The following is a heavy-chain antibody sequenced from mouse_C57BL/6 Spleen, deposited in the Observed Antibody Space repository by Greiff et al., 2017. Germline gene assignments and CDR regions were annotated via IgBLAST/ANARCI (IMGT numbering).Heavy chain of an antibody. Sequence: LVESGPELVKPGASVKISCKASGYAFSSSWMNWVKQRPGKGLEWIGRIYPGDGDTNYNGKFKGKATLTADKSSSTAYMQLSSLTSEDSAVYFCAYYSSAMDYWGQGTSVTVSS. V-gene: IGHV1-82*01. J-gene: IGHJ4*01. D-gene: IGHD2-5*01. CDR2: IYPGDGDT. CDR3: AYYSSAMDY. CDR1: GYAFSSSW.